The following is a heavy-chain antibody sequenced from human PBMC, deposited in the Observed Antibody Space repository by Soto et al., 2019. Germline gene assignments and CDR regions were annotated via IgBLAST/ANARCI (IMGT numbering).Heavy chain of an antibody. CDR3: ARDALTIFGVAMSYYYGMDV. V-gene: IGHV1-18*01. J-gene: IGHJ6*02. CDR1: GYTFTSYG. CDR2: ISPDNGNT. Sequence: QVQLVQSGAEVKKPGASVKVSCKASGYTFTSYGISWVRQAPGQGLEWMGWISPDNGNTNYAQKLQGRVTMTTDTSTSTAYMELRSLRSDDTAVYYCARDALTIFGVAMSYYYGMDVWGQGTTVTVSS. D-gene: IGHD3-3*01.